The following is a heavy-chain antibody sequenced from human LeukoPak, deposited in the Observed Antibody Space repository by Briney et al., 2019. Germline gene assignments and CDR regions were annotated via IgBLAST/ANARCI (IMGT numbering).Heavy chain of an antibody. CDR3: AGQGTSGFYYFDY. J-gene: IGHJ4*02. CDR2: IFYRGST. D-gene: IGHD1/OR15-1a*01. CDR1: GGSITTDY. V-gene: IGHV4-59*08. Sequence: SVTLSLTCTVSGGSITTDYWVWIRHPPGKGLEWFGYIFYRGSTPNNHSLESRLTISLDTSRNQLSLRLTSVTAADTAVYYCAGQGTSGFYYFDYWGLGTLVTVSS.